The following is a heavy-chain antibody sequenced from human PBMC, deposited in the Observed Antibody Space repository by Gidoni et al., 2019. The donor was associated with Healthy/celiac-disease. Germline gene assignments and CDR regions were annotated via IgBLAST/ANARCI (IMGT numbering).Heavy chain of an antibody. Sequence: QVQLVESGGGVVQPGRSLRLSCAASGFTFSSYGMHWVRQAPGKGLEWVAVISYDGSNKYYADSVKGRFTISRDNSKNTLYLQMNSLRAEDTAVYYCAKAGYYGDSDAFDIWGQGTMVTVSS. J-gene: IGHJ3*02. CDR3: AKAGYYGDSDAFDI. D-gene: IGHD4-17*01. CDR2: ISYDGSNK. CDR1: GFTFSSYG. V-gene: IGHV3-30*18.